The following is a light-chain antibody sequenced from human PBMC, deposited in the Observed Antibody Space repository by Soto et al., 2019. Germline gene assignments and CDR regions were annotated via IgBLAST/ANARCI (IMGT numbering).Light chain of an antibody. CDR2: DVS. J-gene: IGLJ1*01. V-gene: IGLV2-14*03. CDR3: TSYTSSSTYV. Sequence: QSALTQPASVSGSPGQSITIFCTGTSSDFGSYNYVSWYQQHPGIAPKLMIYDVSSRPSGVSNRFSGSKSGNTASLTISGLQAEDEADYFCTSYTSSSTYVFGTGTKLTVL. CDR1: SSDFGSYNY.